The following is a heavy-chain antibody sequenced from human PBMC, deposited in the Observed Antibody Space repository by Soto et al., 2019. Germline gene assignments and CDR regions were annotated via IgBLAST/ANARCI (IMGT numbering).Heavy chain of an antibody. J-gene: IGHJ6*02. D-gene: IGHD2-15*01. Sequence: SVKVSCKASGFTFTSSAVQWVRQARGQRLEWIGWIVVGSGNTNYAQKFQERVTITRDMSTSTAYMELSSLRSEDTAVYYCATASSSREYCSGGSCLYYYYGMDVWGQGTTVTVSS. CDR1: GFTFTSSA. CDR2: IVVGSGNT. CDR3: ATASSSREYCSGGSCLYYYYGMDV. V-gene: IGHV1-58*01.